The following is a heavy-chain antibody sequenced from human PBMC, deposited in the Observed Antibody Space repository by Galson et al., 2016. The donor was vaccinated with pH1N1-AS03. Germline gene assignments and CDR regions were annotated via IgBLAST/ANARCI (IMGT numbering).Heavy chain of an antibody. CDR3: AAAKKGTPPIFVDGTVDV. CDR2: IDPSDSYI. V-gene: IGHV5-10-1*01. Sequence: SGAEVKKPGESLTVSCETSQYKFSDYWVHWLRQVPGKGLEWLGRIDPSDSYIDYSPSFRGHVSISVDRSISTAYLQWRSLRASDTAVYYCAAAKKGTPPIFVDGTVDVWGQGTTVIVSS. CDR1: QYKFSDYW. J-gene: IGHJ6*02. D-gene: IGHD2-15*01.